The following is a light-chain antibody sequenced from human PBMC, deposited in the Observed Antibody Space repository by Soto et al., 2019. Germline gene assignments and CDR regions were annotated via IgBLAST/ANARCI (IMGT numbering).Light chain of an antibody. CDR3: QQTYSTIHS. Sequence: DIQMTQSPSSLSASIGDTITISCRASQNIERYLNWYQHKQGKAPQLLMFAAANLESGGPSRFSGSGSGTDFALTISSLQTEDFATYYCQQTYSTIHSFGQGTKVDIK. J-gene: IGKJ2*01. CDR2: AAA. V-gene: IGKV1-39*01. CDR1: QNIERY.